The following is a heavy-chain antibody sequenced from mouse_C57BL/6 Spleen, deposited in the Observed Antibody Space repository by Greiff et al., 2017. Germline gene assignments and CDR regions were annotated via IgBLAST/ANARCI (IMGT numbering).Heavy chain of an antibody. CDR3: AREGIAY. V-gene: IGHV1-80*01. J-gene: IGHJ3*01. Sequence: QVQLQQSGAELVKPGASVKISCKASGYAFSSYWMHWVKQRPGKGLEWIGQIYPGDGDTNYTGKFKGKATLTADKSSDTAYMQLSSMTSEDSAVYFGAREGIAYWGQGTLVTVSA. CDR1: GYAFSSYW. CDR2: IYPGDGDT.